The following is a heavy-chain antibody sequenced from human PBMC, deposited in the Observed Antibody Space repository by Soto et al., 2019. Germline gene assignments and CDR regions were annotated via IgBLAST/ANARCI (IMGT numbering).Heavy chain of an antibody. V-gene: IGHV4-34*01. Sequence: SETLSLTCAAYGGSFSGYYWSWIRQPPGKGLEWIGEINHSGSTNYNPSLKSRVTISVDTSKNQFSLKLSSVTAADTAVYYCASIGYCSSTSCYTNYWGQGTLVTVSS. CDR1: GGSFSGYY. CDR3: ASIGYCSSTSCYTNY. CDR2: INHSGST. J-gene: IGHJ4*02. D-gene: IGHD2-2*02.